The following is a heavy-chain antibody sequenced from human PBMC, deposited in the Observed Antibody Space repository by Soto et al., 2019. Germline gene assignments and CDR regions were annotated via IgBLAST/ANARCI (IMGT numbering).Heavy chain of an antibody. D-gene: IGHD3-16*01. CDR3: AKYACYWGGRGY. CDR2: EYSGST. J-gene: IGHJ4*02. CDR1: GASISRDH. Sequence: QVQLQESGPGLVKPSETLSLTCTVSGASISRDHWNWIRQPPGKGLEWIGEYSGSTNYNPSLKSRVTTSVETSKTRFSLKLSSVKAADTAVYFGAKYACYWGGRGYWGQGTRVTVSS. V-gene: IGHV4-59*12.